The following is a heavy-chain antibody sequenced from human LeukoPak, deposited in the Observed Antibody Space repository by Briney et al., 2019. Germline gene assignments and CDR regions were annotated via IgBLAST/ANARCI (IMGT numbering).Heavy chain of an antibody. CDR3: ARDLGSGWNFDY. Sequence: PSETLSLTCTVSGGSISSDSYYWGWVRQAPGKGLEWVSIIYSGGSTYYADSVKGRFTVSRDNSKNTLYLQMNSLRAEDTAVYYCARDLGSGWNFDYWGQGTLVTVSS. CDR2: IYSGGST. V-gene: IGHV3-53*01. CDR1: GGSISSDSYY. D-gene: IGHD6-19*01. J-gene: IGHJ4*02.